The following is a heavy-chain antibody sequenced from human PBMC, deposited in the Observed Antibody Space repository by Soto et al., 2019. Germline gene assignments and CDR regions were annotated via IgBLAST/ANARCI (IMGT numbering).Heavy chain of an antibody. J-gene: IGHJ3*02. V-gene: IGHV3-21*01. CDR2: ISSSSSYI. D-gene: IGHD3-10*01. CDR3: ARVGPTGGYYGSGSYAEGDAFDI. CDR1: GFTFSSYS. Sequence: GGSLRLSCAASGFTFSSYSMNWVRQAPGKGLEWVSSISSSSSYIYYADSVKGRFTISRDNAKNSLYLQMNSLRAEDTAVYYCARVGPTGGYYGSGSYAEGDAFDIWGQGTMVTVSS.